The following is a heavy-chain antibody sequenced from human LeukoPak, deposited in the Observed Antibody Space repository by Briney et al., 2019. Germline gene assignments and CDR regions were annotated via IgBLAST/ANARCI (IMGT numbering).Heavy chain of an antibody. V-gene: IGHV4-61*02. CDR3: ATGLRDSSSLHFDY. CDR1: GGSISSGSYY. Sequence: PSQTLSLTCTVSGGSISSGSYYWSWIRQPAGKGLEWIGRIYTSGSTNYNPSLKSRVTISVDTSKNQFSLKLSSVTAADTAVYYCATGLRDSSSLHFDYWGQGTLVTVSS. CDR2: IYTSGST. D-gene: IGHD6-6*01. J-gene: IGHJ4*02.